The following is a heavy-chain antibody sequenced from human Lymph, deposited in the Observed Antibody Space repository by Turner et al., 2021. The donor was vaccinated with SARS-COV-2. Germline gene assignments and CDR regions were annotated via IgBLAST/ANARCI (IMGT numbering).Heavy chain of an antibody. V-gene: IGHV4-34*01. CDR1: GGSFSGSY. D-gene: IGHD6-19*01. CDR3: ARVVIAVAGTYPIQVYYYYGMDV. Sequence: QVQLQQWGAGLLKPSETLSLTCAVYGGSFSGSYWSWIRQPPRKGLEWIGEVNHSRSTNYNPSLKSRVTISVDTSKNQFSLRLTSVTAADSAVYYCARVVIAVAGTYPIQVYYYYGMDVWGQGTTVTVSS. CDR2: VNHSRST. J-gene: IGHJ6*02.